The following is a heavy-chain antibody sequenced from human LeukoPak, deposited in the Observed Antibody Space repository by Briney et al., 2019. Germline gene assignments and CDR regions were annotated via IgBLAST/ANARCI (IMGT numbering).Heavy chain of an antibody. CDR2: ISDSGDST. J-gene: IGHJ4*02. D-gene: IGHD1-26*01. CDR3: AMPIMGATRAFDY. V-gene: IGHV3-23*01. Sequence: GGSLRLSCAASGFTFSSYAMSWVRQAPGKGLEWVSSISDSGDSTYYADSVKGRFTISRDNSKNTVYLQMNSLRAEDTAVYYCAMPIMGATRAFDYWGQGTLVTVSS. CDR1: GFTFSSYA.